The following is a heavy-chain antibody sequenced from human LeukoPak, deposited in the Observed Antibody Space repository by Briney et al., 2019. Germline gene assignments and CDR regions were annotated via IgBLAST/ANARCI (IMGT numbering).Heavy chain of an antibody. Sequence: GGSLRLSCAVSGFTFNIYAMSWVRQAPGEGLEWVSLISANGGSTYYADAVKGRFTISRDNSKNTMYLQMNSLRAEDTAIYYCAKDLYSSSNDYWGQGTLVTVYS. J-gene: IGHJ4*02. CDR1: GFTFNIYA. V-gene: IGHV3-23*01. D-gene: IGHD6-13*01. CDR2: ISANGGST. CDR3: AKDLYSSSNDY.